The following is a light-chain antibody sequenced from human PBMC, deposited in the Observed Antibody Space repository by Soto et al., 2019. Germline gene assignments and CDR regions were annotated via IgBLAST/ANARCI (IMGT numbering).Light chain of an antibody. V-gene: IGKV1-5*01. CDR3: QQYNSYPT. CDR2: DAS. Sequence: DIQMTQSPSTLSASVGDRVTITCRASQSISSWLAWYQQKPGKAPKLLIYDASSLESGVPSRFSGSGSGTEFTLPISSLQPDEFATYYCQQYNSYPTFGQGTKVEIK. CDR1: QSISSW. J-gene: IGKJ1*01.